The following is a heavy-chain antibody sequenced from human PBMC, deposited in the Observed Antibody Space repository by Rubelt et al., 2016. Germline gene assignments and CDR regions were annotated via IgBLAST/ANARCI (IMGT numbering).Heavy chain of an antibody. J-gene: IGHJ4*02. V-gene: IGHV1-69*04. CDR2: IIPILGIA. CDR1: GGTFSSYA. Sequence: QVQLVQPGAEVKKPGSSVKVSCKASGGTFSSYAISWVRQAPGQGLEWMGRIIPILGIANYAQKFQGRVTITADKSTSTAYMELSSLRSEDTAVYYCARRQQLGPFDYWGQGTLVTVSS. CDR3: ARRQQLGPFDY. D-gene: IGHD6-13*01.